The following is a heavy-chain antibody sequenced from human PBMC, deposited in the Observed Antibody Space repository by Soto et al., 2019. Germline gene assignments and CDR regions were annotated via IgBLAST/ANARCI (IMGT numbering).Heavy chain of an antibody. CDR2: IIPIFGTG. Sequence: SVKVSCKSSGGTFSNYSMNWGRRAPGQGLEWMGGIIPIFGTGNYAQKFQGRVTITADESTSTAYLDLSGLRPEDTAVYYCARPVEMATISRSYLFYWGQGTLVTVSS. CDR3: ARPVEMATISRSYLFY. CDR1: GGTFSNYS. D-gene: IGHD5-12*01. J-gene: IGHJ4*02. V-gene: IGHV1-69*13.